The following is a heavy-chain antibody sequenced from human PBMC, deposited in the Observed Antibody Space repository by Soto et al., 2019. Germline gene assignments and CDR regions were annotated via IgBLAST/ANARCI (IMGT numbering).Heavy chain of an antibody. D-gene: IGHD3-10*01. Sequence: GESLKISCKGSGYSFTSYWIGWVRQMPGKGLEWMGIIYPGDSDTRYSPSFQGQVTISADKSISTAYLQWSSLKASDTAMYYCARRGGSRHPMVRGSLGGYGMDVWGQGTTVTVSS. CDR3: ARRGGSRHPMVRGSLGGYGMDV. V-gene: IGHV5-51*01. CDR1: GYSFTSYW. J-gene: IGHJ6*02. CDR2: IYPGDSDT.